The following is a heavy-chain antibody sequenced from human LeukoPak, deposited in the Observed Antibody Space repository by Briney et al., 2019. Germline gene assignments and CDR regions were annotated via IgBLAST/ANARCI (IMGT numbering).Heavy chain of an antibody. Sequence: ASVKVSCKASGYTFTGYYMHWVRQAPGQGLEWMGWINPNSGGTNYARKFQGRVTMTRDTSISTAYMELSRLRSDDTAVYYCARDRVVVVPAADLYYYYYYMDVWGKGTTVTVSS. CDR2: INPNSGGT. J-gene: IGHJ6*03. V-gene: IGHV1-2*02. D-gene: IGHD2-2*01. CDR3: ARDRVVVVPAADLYYYYYYMDV. CDR1: GYTFTGYY.